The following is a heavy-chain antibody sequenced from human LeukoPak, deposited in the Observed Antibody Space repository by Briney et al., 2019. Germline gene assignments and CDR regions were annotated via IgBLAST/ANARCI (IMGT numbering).Heavy chain of an antibody. CDR1: GFTFSSYG. CDR2: ISYDGSNK. Sequence: PGGSLRLSCAASGFTFSSYGMHWVRQAPGKGLEWVAVISYDGSNKYYADSVKGRFTISRDNSKNTLYLQMNSLRAEDTAVYYCAKDLEAAAGTDWFDPWGQGTPVTVSS. D-gene: IGHD6-13*01. J-gene: IGHJ5*02. CDR3: AKDLEAAAGTDWFDP. V-gene: IGHV3-30*18.